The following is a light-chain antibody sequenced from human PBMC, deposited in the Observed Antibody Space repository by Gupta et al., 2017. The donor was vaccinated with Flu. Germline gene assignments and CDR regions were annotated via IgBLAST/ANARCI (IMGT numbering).Light chain of an antibody. CDR2: ETK. V-gene: IGLV3-10*01. J-gene: IGLJ1*01. Sequence: YELTQPPSVSVSPGQTAKITCSGDAFPQKYAYWYQQKPGQAPALVIYETKKRPSGTPERFSASASGTTATLTITGAQVDDEGEDYCYSMDSGGNQRVSGSGTKVFVL. CDR3: YSMDSGGNQRV. CDR1: AFPQKY.